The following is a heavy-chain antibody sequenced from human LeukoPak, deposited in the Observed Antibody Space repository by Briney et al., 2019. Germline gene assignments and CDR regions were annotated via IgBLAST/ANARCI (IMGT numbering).Heavy chain of an antibody. CDR3: ARDGPPDILTGYSIGNWFDP. Sequence: ASVKVSCKASGGTFSSYAISWVRQAPGQGLEWMGGIIPIFGTANYAQKFQGRVTITADESTSTAYMELSSLRSEDTAVYYCARDGPPDILTGYSIGNWFDPWGQGTLVTVSS. D-gene: IGHD3-9*01. CDR1: GGTFSSYA. V-gene: IGHV1-69*13. CDR2: IIPIFGTA. J-gene: IGHJ5*02.